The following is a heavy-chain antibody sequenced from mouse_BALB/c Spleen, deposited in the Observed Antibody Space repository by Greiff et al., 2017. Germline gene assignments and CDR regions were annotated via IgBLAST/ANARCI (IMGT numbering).Heavy chain of an antibody. CDR2: IRSKSNNYAT. CDR3: VRSAYYGYVDYSMDY. Sequence: EVQLVESGGGLVPPKGSLKLSCAASGFTFNTYAMNWVRQAPGTGLEWVARIRSKSNNYATYYADSVKDRFTITRDDSQSMLYLQMNNLQTEDTAMYYCVRSAYYGYVDYSMDYWGQGTSVTVSS. D-gene: IGHD1-2*01. CDR1: GFTFNTYA. J-gene: IGHJ4*01. V-gene: IGHV10-1*02.